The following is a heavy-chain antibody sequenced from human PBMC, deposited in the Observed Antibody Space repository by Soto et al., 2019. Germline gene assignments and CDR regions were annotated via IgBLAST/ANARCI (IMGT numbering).Heavy chain of an antibody. CDR2: INAGNGNT. V-gene: IGHV1-3*01. D-gene: IGHD3-10*01. Sequence: ASVKVSCKASGYTFTSYAMHWVRQAPGQRLEWMGWINAGNGNTKYSQKFQGRVTITRDTSASTAYMELSSLRSEDTAVYYCARVHPTVRGRAPYYCFHIDVCGKGTTVTVSS. CDR3: ARVHPTVRGRAPYYCFHIDV. CDR1: GYTFTSYA. J-gene: IGHJ6*03.